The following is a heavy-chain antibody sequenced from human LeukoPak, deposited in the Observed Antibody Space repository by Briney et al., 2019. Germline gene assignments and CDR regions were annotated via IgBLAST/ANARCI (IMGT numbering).Heavy chain of an antibody. Sequence: GESLKISCKGSGYSFTSYWIGWVRQMPGKGLEWMGIIYPGDSDTRYSPSFQGQVTISADKSISTAYMELSRLRSDDTAVYYCARDPIGVTGADAEYYFDYWGQGTLVTVSS. CDR3: ARDPIGVTGADAEYYFDY. CDR1: GYSFTSYW. J-gene: IGHJ4*02. D-gene: IGHD1-26*01. CDR2: IYPGDSDT. V-gene: IGHV5-51*01.